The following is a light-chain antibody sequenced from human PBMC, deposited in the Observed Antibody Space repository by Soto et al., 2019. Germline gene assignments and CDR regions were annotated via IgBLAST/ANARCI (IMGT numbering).Light chain of an antibody. Sequence: DIQMTQSPSSVSASVGDTVTITCRASQGISNWLAWYQPGKAPKLLIYAASILQSGVPSRFSGSRAGTDFTLTISSLQPEDFATYYCQQGHIFPVTFGGGTKVEIK. CDR2: AAS. CDR1: QGISNW. CDR3: QQGHIFPVT. V-gene: IGKV1-12*01. J-gene: IGKJ4*01.